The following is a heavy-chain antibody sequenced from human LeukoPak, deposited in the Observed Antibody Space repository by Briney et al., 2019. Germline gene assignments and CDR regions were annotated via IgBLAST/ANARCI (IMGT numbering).Heavy chain of an antibody. CDR1: GGSFSGYY. D-gene: IGHD5-24*01. CDR3: ARDHFRDGYNLNYFDY. V-gene: IGHV4-34*01. CDR2: INHSGST. J-gene: IGHJ4*02. Sequence: PSETLSLTCAVYGGSFSGYYWSWIRQPPGKGLEWIGEINHSGSTNYNPSLKSRVTISVDTSKNQFSLKLSSVTAADTAVYYCARDHFRDGYNLNYFDYWGQGTLVTVSS.